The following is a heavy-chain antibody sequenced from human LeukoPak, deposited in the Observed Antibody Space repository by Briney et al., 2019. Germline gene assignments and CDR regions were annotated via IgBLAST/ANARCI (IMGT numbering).Heavy chain of an antibody. CDR2: INPSGGST. Sequence: GASVKVSCTASGYTFTSYYMHWVRQAPGQGLEWMGIINPSGGSTSYAQKFQGRVTITADESTSTAYMELSSLRSEDTAVYYCARDYGDYATFNNWFDPWGQGTLVTVSS. V-gene: IGHV1-46*01. CDR1: GYTFTSYY. CDR3: ARDYGDYATFNNWFDP. J-gene: IGHJ5*02. D-gene: IGHD4-17*01.